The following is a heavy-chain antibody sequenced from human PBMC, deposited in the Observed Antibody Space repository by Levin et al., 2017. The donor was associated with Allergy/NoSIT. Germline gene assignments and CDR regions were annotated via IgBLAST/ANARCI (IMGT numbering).Heavy chain of an antibody. CDR3: ARVDRTGSYLDY. CDR2: IDPSDSYT. J-gene: IGHJ4*02. CDR1: GYSFTSYL. Sequence: GASVKVSCEGSGYSFTSYLINWVRQMPGKGLEWMGRIDPSDSYTNYSPSFQGHVTISADTSISTAYLQWNSLKASDTAMYYCARVDRTGSYLDYWGQGTLVIVSS. D-gene: IGHD1-26*01. V-gene: IGHV5-10-1*01.